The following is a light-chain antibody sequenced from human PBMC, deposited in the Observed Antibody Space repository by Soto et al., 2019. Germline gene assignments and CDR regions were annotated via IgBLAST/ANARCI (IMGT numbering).Light chain of an antibody. CDR2: DVG. Sequence: QSVLTQPASVSGSPGQSITISCTGTSSDVGAYNYVSWYQQHPGKAPKLMIYDVGNRPSGVSNRFSGSKSGNTASLTISGLQAEDEADYYCSSFSSSWTVVFGGGTKLTVL. J-gene: IGLJ2*01. CDR3: SSFSSSWTVV. V-gene: IGLV2-14*01. CDR1: SSDVGAYNY.